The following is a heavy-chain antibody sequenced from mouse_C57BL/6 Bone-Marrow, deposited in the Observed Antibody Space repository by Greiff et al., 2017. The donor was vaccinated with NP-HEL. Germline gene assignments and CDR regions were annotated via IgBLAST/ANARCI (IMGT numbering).Heavy chain of an antibody. Sequence: QVQLQQSGAELVRPGASVTRSCKASGYTFTDYEMHWVKQTPVHGLEWIGAIDPETGGTAYNQKFKGKAILTADKSSSTAYMELRSLTSEDSAVYYCTPIYYGNYVGYAYWGQGTLVTVSA. J-gene: IGHJ3*01. CDR3: TPIYYGNYVGYAY. CDR1: GYTFTDYE. CDR2: IDPETGGT. V-gene: IGHV1-15*01. D-gene: IGHD2-1*01.